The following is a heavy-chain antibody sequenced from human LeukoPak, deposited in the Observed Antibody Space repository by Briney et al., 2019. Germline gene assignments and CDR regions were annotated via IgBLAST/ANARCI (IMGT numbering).Heavy chain of an antibody. J-gene: IGHJ3*01. CDR2: IDGPGTDT. V-gene: IGHV3-23*01. CDR1: GFTFSEFA. Sequence: GGSLRLSCVASGFTFSEFAMSWVRQAPGAGPEWVSAIDGPGTDTYYADSVKGRFTVSRDNSENTMYLQMSGLRAEDTAIYYCAKDYFSRNGVFDAFDLWGHGTTVT. D-gene: IGHD3-3*02. CDR3: AKDYFSRNGVFDAFDL.